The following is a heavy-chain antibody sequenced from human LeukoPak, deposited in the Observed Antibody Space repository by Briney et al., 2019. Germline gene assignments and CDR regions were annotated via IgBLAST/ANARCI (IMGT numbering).Heavy chain of an antibody. J-gene: IGHJ3*02. CDR1: GYSFTSYW. Sequence: GESLRISCKGSGYSFTSYWISWVRQMPGKGLEWMGRVDPSDSYTNYSPSFQGHVTISADKSISTAYLQWSSLKASDTAMYYCARFMVRGLTPGAFDIWGQGTMVTVSS. V-gene: IGHV5-10-1*01. CDR3: ARFMVRGLTPGAFDI. CDR2: VDPSDSYT. D-gene: IGHD3-10*01.